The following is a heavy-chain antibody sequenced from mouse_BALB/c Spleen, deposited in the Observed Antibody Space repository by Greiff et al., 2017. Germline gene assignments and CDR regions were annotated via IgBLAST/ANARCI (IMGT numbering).Heavy chain of an antibody. CDR1: GFTFSSFG. J-gene: IGHJ3*01. CDR3: ARYHSSGYFAY. CDR2: ISSGSSTI. D-gene: IGHD3-1*01. Sequence: EVKLEESGGGLVQPGGSRKLSCAASGFTFSSFGMHWVRQAPEKGLEWVAYISSGSSTIYYADTVKGRFTISRDNPKNTLFLQMASLRSEDTAMYYCARYHSSGYFAYWGQGTLVTVSA. V-gene: IGHV5-17*02.